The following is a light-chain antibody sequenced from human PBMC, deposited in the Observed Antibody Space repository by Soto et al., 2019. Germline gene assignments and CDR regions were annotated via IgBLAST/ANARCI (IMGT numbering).Light chain of an antibody. CDR1: QSISSW. CDR3: QQYNSWT. Sequence: DIQMTQSPSTLSASVGDRVTITCRASQSISSWLAWYQQKPGKAPKLLIYKASSLESGVPSRFSGSGSGTEFTLTISSLQPDDFATYYCQQYNSWTLGQGTKVEIK. CDR2: KAS. V-gene: IGKV1-5*03. J-gene: IGKJ1*01.